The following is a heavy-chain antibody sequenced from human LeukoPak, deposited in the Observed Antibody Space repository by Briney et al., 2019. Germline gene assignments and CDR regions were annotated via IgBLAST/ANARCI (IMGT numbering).Heavy chain of an antibody. V-gene: IGHV4-31*03. CDR3: ARVSDCSGGSCYYFDY. CDR2: IYYSGST. D-gene: IGHD2-15*01. Sequence: SETQSLTCTVSGGSFSSGGYYWSWIRQHPGKGLEWIGYIYYSGSTYYNPSLKSRVTISVDTSKNQFSLKLSSVTAADTAVYYCARVSDCSGGSCYYFDYWGQGTLVTVSS. J-gene: IGHJ4*02. CDR1: GGSFSSGGYY.